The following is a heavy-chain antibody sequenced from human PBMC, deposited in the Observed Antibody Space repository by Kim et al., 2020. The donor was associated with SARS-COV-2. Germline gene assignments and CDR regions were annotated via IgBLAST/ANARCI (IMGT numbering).Heavy chain of an antibody. CDR1: GYTFTSYG. CDR3: ARDEGWPGAYYYYYGMDV. D-gene: IGHD2-15*01. V-gene: IGHV1-18*01. CDR2: ISAYNGNT. J-gene: IGHJ6*02. Sequence: ASVKVSCKASGYTFTSYGISWVRQAPGQGLEWMGWISAYNGNTNYAQKLQGRVTMTTDTSTSTAYMELRSMRSDDTAVYYCARDEGWPGAYYYYYGMDVWGQGTTVTVSS.